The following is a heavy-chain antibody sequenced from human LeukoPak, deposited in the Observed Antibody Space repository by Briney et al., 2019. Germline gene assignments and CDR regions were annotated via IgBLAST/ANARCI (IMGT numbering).Heavy chain of an antibody. V-gene: IGHV1-2*02. CDR3: ARAGDYYDSSGYPRGGWFDP. D-gene: IGHD3-22*01. Sequence: ASVKVSCKASGYTFTGYYMHWVRQAPGQGLEWTGWINPNSGGTNYAQKFQGRVTMTRDTPISTAYMELSRLRSDDTAVYYCARAGDYYDSSGYPRGGWFDPWGQGTLVTVSS. J-gene: IGHJ5*02. CDR1: GYTFTGYY. CDR2: INPNSGGT.